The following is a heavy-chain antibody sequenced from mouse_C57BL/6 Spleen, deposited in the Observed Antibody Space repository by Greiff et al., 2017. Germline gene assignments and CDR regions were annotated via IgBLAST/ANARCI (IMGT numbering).Heavy chain of an antibody. CDR3: ARSGDYDGRGYYFDY. J-gene: IGHJ2*01. Sequence: QVQLQQSGAELARPGASVKMSCKASGYTFTSYTMHWVKQRPGQGLEWIGYINPSSGYTKYNQKFKDKATLTADKSSSTAYMQLSSLTSEDSAVYYCARSGDYDGRGYYFDYWGQGTTLTVSS. CDR2: INPSSGYT. CDR1: GYTFTSYT. D-gene: IGHD2-4*01. V-gene: IGHV1-4*01.